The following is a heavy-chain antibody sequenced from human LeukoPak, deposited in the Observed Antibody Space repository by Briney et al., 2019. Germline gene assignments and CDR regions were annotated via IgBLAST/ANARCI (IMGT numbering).Heavy chain of an antibody. Sequence: KPGGSLRLSCAASGFTFNTYTMNWVRQTPGKGLEWVSSISTSSSYIYYADSVKGRFTISRGNAKNSLFLQMNSLRAEDTAVYYCARVGTSRGIVVDPFDYWGQGTLVTVSS. V-gene: IGHV3-21*06. CDR1: GFTFNTYT. J-gene: IGHJ4*02. D-gene: IGHD3-22*01. CDR3: ARVGTSRGIVVDPFDY. CDR2: ISTSSSYI.